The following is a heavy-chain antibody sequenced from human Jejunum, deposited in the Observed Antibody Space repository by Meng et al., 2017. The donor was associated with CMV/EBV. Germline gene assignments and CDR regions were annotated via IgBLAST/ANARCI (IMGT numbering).Heavy chain of an antibody. Sequence: CTVSGFRFSDYGFPWVRQSPGNGLEWVADIWSDGRATYYADSVSGRFTISRDDSRSTLYLQTSSLRAEETAVYYCARDLAVGRIWFDPWGQGTLVTVSS. CDR2: IWSDGRAT. D-gene: IGHD6-19*01. CDR3: ARDLAVGRIWFDP. CDR1: GFRFSDYG. V-gene: IGHV3-33*01. J-gene: IGHJ5*02.